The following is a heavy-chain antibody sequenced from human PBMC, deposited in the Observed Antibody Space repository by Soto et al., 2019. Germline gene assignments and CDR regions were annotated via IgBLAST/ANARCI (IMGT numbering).Heavy chain of an antibody. CDR1: GGSISSGSYH. CDR2: IYYSGSS. V-gene: IGHV4-31*03. D-gene: IGHD1-26*01. J-gene: IGHJ4*02. CDR3: ARVEGSSYYFRHDC. Sequence: PSETLSLTCTVPGGSISSGSYHWSWIRQHPGKGLEWIGNIYYSGSSYYNPSLKSRATISIDTSKDQFSLRLGSVTAADTAVYYYARVEGSSYYFRHDCWGRGTLVTVPQ.